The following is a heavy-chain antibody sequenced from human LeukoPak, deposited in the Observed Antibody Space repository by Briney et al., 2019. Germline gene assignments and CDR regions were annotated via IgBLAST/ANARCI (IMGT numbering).Heavy chain of an antibody. CDR2: ISWNSGSI. D-gene: IGHD1-26*01. CDR3: AKDISGSYYYQSYFDY. CDR1: GFTFDDYA. J-gene: IGHJ4*02. V-gene: IGHV3-9*01. Sequence: GRSLRLPCAASGFTFDDYAMHWVRQAPGKGLEWVSGISWNSGSIGYADSVKGRFTISRDNAKNSLYLQMNSLRAEDTALYYCAKDISGSYYYQSYFDYWGQGTLVTVSS.